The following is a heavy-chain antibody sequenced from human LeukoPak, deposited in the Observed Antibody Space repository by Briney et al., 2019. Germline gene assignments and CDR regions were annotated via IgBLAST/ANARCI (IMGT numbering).Heavy chain of an antibody. CDR3: ARSGVTTDYYYGMDV. CDR1: GYTFTGYY. CDR2: INPNSGGT. J-gene: IGHJ6*02. D-gene: IGHD4-17*01. Sequence: ASVKLSCKASGYTFTGYYMHWVRQAPGQGLEWMGWINPNSGGTNYAQKFQGRVTMTRDTSISTAYMELSRLRSDDTAVYYCARSGVTTDYYYGMDVWGQGTTVTVSS. V-gene: IGHV1-2*02.